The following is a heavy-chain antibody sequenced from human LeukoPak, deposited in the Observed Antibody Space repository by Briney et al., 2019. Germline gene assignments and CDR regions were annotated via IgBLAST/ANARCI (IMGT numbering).Heavy chain of an antibody. V-gene: IGHV3-30-3*01. J-gene: IGHJ5*02. CDR2: ISSDGSNK. CDR1: GFTFSSYA. D-gene: IGHD2-15*01. Sequence: GGSLRLSCAASGFTFSSYAMPWVRQAPGKGLEWVAVISSDGSNKYYADSVKGRFTISRDNSKNTLYLQMNSLRAEDTAVYYCARDLGYFRAPFDPWGQGTLVTVSS. CDR3: ARDLGYFRAPFDP.